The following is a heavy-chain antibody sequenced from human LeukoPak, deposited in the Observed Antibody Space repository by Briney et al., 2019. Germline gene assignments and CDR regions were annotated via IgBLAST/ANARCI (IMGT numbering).Heavy chain of an antibody. V-gene: IGHV1-8*01. CDR3: ARGPSCHSLTCPYYFDY. D-gene: IGHD2/OR15-2a*01. CDR1: VYTFTSYD. Sequence: ASVKVSCKASVYTFTSYDINWVRQATGQGLDWMGWMNPNSGNTGYAQKFQGRVTMTRNTSISTAYMELSSLRSEDTAVYYCARGPSCHSLTCPYYFDYWGQGTLVAVST. J-gene: IGHJ4*02. CDR2: MNPNSGNT.